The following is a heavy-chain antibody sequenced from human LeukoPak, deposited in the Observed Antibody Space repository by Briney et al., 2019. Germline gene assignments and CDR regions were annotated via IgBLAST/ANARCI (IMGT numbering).Heavy chain of an antibody. CDR1: GGTFSSYA. V-gene: IGHV1-69*13. CDR3: ARDLDYSGYVFAL. CDR2: IIPIFGTA. Sequence: SVKVSCKASGGTFSSYAISWVRQAPGQGLEWMGGIIPIFGTANYAQKFQGRVTITADESTSTAYVELSSLRSEDTAVYYCARDLDYSGYVFALWGQGTLVTVSS. D-gene: IGHD5-12*01. J-gene: IGHJ4*02.